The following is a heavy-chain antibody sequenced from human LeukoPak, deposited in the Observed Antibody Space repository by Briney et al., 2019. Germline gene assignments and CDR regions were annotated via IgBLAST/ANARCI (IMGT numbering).Heavy chain of an antibody. CDR2: INPSGGDT. V-gene: IGHV1-46*01. J-gene: IGHJ4*02. D-gene: IGHD3-22*01. CDR3: AREYYDSSAYNQEAIDY. CDR1: GYTFTSYY. Sequence: GASVKVSCKASGYTFTSYYMHWVRQAPGQGLEWMGIINPSGGDTSYAQKFQGRLTMTRDTSISTAYMELSRLRSDDTAVYYCAREYYDSSAYNQEAIDYWGQGTLVTVSS.